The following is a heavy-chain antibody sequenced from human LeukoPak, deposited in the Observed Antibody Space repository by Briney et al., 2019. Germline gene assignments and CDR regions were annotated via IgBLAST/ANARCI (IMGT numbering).Heavy chain of an antibody. V-gene: IGHV1-2*06. D-gene: IGHD5-24*01. CDR1: GYTFTGYY. J-gene: IGHJ3*02. CDR2: INPNSGGT. Sequence: ASVKVSCKASGYTFTGYYMHWVRQAPGQGLEWMGRINPNSGGTNYAQKFQGRVTMTRDTSISIAYMELSRLRSDDTAVYYCARDTSGYNPHDAFDIWGQGTMVTVSS. CDR3: ARDTSGYNPHDAFDI.